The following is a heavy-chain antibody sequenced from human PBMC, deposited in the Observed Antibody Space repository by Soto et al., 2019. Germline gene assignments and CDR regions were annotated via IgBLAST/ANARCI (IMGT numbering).Heavy chain of an antibody. V-gene: IGHV4-59*01. CDR2: IYYSGST. CDR1: GGSISSYC. Sequence: SETLSLTCTVSGGSISSYCWSWIRQPPGKGLEWIGYIYYSGSTNYNPSLKSRVTISVDTSKNQFSLKLSSVTAADTAVYYCARVRDDYGDSRRFDPWGQGTLVTVSS. J-gene: IGHJ5*02. CDR3: ARVRDDYGDSRRFDP. D-gene: IGHD4-17*01.